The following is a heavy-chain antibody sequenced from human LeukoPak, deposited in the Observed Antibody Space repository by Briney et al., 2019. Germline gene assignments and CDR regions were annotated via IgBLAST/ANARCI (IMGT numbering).Heavy chain of an antibody. J-gene: IGHJ4*02. CDR2: IKSKTDGGTT. V-gene: IGHV3-15*01. CDR3: TTVLSKMIEVVMRSPNIDY. D-gene: IGHD3-22*01. Sequence: GGSLRLSCAASGFTFSNAWMSGVGQAAGRGLEWVGRIKSKTDGGTTDYAAPVKGRVTISRDDSKNTLYLQMNSLKTEDTAVYYCTTVLSKMIEVVMRSPNIDYWGQGTLVTVSS. CDR1: GFTFSNAW.